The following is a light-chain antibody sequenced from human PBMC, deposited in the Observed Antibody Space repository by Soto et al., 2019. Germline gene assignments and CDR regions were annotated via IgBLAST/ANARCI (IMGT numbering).Light chain of an antibody. J-gene: IGLJ2*01. CDR3: LSYASSYTLI. CDR1: SSDVGGYNY. Sequence: QSALTQPASVSGSPGQSITISCTGTSSDVGGYNYVSWYQHHPGKAPKLMIYEVTNRPSGVSDRFSGSKSGNTASLTISGLQAEDEADYYCLSYASSYTLIFGGGTKLTVL. V-gene: IGLV2-14*01. CDR2: EVT.